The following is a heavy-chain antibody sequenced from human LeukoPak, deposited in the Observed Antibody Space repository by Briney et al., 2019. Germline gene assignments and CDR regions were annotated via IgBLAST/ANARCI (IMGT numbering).Heavy chain of an antibody. CDR1: GYTLTELS. V-gene: IGHV1-24*01. Sequence: GASVKVSCKVSGYTLTELSMHWVRQAPGKGLAWMGGFDPEDGETIYAQKFQGRVTMTEDTSTDTAYMEPSSLRSEDTAVYYCAQRRYCSGGSCYSSRWFDPWGQGTLVTVSS. CDR3: AQRRYCSGGSCYSSRWFDP. D-gene: IGHD2-15*01. J-gene: IGHJ5*02. CDR2: FDPEDGET.